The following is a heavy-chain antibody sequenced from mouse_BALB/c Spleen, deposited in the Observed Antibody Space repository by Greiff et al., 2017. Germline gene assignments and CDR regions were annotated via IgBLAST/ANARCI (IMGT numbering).Heavy chain of an antibody. CDR2: ISSGSSTI. J-gene: IGHJ3*01. V-gene: IGHV5-17*02. D-gene: IGHD1-1*01. CDR1: GFTFSSFG. Sequence: EVQLQQSGGGLVQPGGSRKLSCAASGFTFSSFGMHWVRQAPEKGLEWVAYISSGSSTIYYADTVKGRFTISRDNPKNTLFLQMTSLRSEDTAMYYCARTLYDGSWFAYWGQGTLVTVSA. CDR3: ARTLYDGSWFAY.